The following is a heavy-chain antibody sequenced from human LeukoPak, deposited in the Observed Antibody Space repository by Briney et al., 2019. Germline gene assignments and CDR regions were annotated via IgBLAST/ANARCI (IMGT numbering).Heavy chain of an antibody. CDR2: IYPGDSDT. Sequence: SGESLKISCKGSGYSFSTYWIGWVRQMPGKDLEWMGIIYPGDSDTRYSPSFQGQVTISADKSISTAYLQWSSLKASDTAMYYCARRRSFDSGSSSYWYFDLWGRGTLVTVSS. V-gene: IGHV5-51*01. J-gene: IGHJ2*01. CDR3: ARRRSFDSGSSSYWYFDL. D-gene: IGHD1-26*01. CDR1: GYSFSTYW.